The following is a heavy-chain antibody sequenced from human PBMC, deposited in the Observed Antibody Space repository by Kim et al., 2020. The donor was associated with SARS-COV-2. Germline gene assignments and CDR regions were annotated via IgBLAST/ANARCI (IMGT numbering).Heavy chain of an antibody. Sequence: SETLSLTCTVSGGSLSSYYWSWIRQPPGKGLEWIGYIYYSGSTNYNPSLKSRVTISVDTSKNQFSLKLSSVTAADTAVYYCARESGRITMVRGVVDVWGQGTTVTVSS. CDR1: GGSLSSYY. CDR3: ARESGRITMVRGVVDV. V-gene: IGHV4-59*01. D-gene: IGHD3-10*01. J-gene: IGHJ6*02. CDR2: IYYSGST.